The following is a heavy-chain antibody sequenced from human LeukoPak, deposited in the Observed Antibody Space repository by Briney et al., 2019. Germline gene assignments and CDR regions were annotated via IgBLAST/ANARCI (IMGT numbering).Heavy chain of an antibody. CDR1: GGSISSSSYY. CDR2: IYYSGST. J-gene: IGHJ2*01. CDR3: ARHGTVTFYWYFDL. V-gene: IGHV4-39*01. D-gene: IGHD4-17*01. Sequence: SETLSLTCTVSGGSISSSSYYWGWIRQPPGKGLEWIGSIYYSGSTYYNPSLKSRVTISVDTSKNQFSLKLSSVTAADTAVYYCARHGTVTFYWYFDLWGRGTLVTVSS.